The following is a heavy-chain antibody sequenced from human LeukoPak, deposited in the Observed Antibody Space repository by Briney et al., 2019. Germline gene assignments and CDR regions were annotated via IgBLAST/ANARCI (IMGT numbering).Heavy chain of an antibody. Sequence: SETLSLTCTVSGGSISSYYWSWIRQPPGKGLEWIGYIYYSGSTNYNPSLTSRVTISVDTSKNQFSLKLSSVTAADTAVYYCARGSPPYYDPGQYYYYGMDVWGQGTTVTVSS. V-gene: IGHV4-59*01. CDR3: ARGSPPYYDPGQYYYYGMDV. J-gene: IGHJ6*02. D-gene: IGHD3-22*01. CDR2: IYYSGST. CDR1: GGSISSYY.